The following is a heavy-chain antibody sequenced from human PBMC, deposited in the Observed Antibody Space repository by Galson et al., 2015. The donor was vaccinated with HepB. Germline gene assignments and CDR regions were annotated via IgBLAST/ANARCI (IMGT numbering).Heavy chain of an antibody. CDR3: ARQEWELPGDY. D-gene: IGHD1-26*01. CDR1: GGSISSYY. CDR2: IYYSGST. J-gene: IGHJ4*02. Sequence: LSLTCTVSGGSISSYYWSWIRQPPGKGLEWIGYIYYSGSTNYNPSLKSRVTISVDTSKNQFSLKLSSVTAADTAVYYCARQEWELPGDYWGQGTLVTVSS. V-gene: IGHV4-59*01.